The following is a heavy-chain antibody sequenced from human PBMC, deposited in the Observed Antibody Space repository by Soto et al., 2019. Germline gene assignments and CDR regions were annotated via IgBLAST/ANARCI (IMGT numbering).Heavy chain of an antibody. CDR3: AREEGYFSGGSCYRGAFDL. CDR2: IANGDNHI. J-gene: IGHJ3*01. Sequence: EVQLVESGGGLVKPGGSPRLSCAASGFTFSGYSMLWVRQAPGKGLEWVAFIANGDNHILYADSVKGRFTISRANAKISVYLHMNSLRVEDTAVYYCAREEGYFSGGSCYRGAFDLWGQGTMVTVSS. D-gene: IGHD2-15*01. V-gene: IGHV3-21*01. CDR1: GFTFSGYS.